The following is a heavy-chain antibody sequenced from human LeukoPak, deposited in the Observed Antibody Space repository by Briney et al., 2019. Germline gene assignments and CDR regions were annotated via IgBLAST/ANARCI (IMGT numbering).Heavy chain of an antibody. V-gene: IGHV3-21*01. D-gene: IGHD3-16*01. CDR1: GFTVSSNY. J-gene: IGHJ6*02. Sequence: GGSLRLSRAASGFTVSSNYMSWVRQAPGKGLEWVSSISSSSSYIYYADSVKGRFTISRDNAKNSLYLQMNSLRAEGTAVYYCARDAFYGCGMDVWGQGTTVTVSS. CDR2: ISSSSSYI. CDR3: ARDAFYGCGMDV.